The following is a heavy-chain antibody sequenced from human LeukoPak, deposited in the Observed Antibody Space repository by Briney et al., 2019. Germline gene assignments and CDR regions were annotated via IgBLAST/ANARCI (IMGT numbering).Heavy chain of an antibody. V-gene: IGHV4-38-2*01. J-gene: IGHJ6*03. CDR1: GYSISSGYH. D-gene: IGHD4-11*01. CDR3: ARLGYDYLLYYYMDV. Sequence: SETLSLTCAVSGYSISSGYHWGWIRQPPGKGLEWIGSIYHSGSTYYNPSLKSRVTISVDTSKNQFSLKLSSVTAADTAVYYCARLGYDYLLYYYMDVWGKGTTVTVSS. CDR2: IYHSGST.